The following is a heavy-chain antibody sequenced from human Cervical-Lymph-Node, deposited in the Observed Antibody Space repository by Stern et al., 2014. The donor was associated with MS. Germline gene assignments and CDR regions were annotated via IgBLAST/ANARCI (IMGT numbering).Heavy chain of an antibody. V-gene: IGHV5-51*01. CDR1: GYSFASYS. CDR2: IYPGASDT. Sequence: DQLVESGAEVKKPGESLKISCKGSGYSFASYSIVWARQMPGKGLDWLGTIYPGASDTRYNPSFQGQVTISVDKSITTAYLQWSSLKASDTAIYYCARRRDSSGLRDYWGQGTLVTVSS. D-gene: IGHD3-22*01. J-gene: IGHJ4*02. CDR3: ARRRDSSGLRDY.